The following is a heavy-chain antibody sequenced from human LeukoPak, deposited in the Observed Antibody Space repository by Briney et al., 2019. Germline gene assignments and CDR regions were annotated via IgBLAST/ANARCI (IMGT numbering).Heavy chain of an antibody. V-gene: IGHV4-61*02. CDR2: IYTSGST. J-gene: IGHJ6*03. D-gene: IGHD4-11*01. Sequence: SETLSLTCTVSGGSISSGSYYWSWIRRPAGKGLEWIGRIYTSGSTNYNPSLKSRVTISVDTSKNQFSLKLSSVTAADTAVYYCARAPSIYSNYYYYYMDVWGKGTTVTVSS. CDR3: ARAPSIYSNYYYYYMDV. CDR1: GGSISSGSYY.